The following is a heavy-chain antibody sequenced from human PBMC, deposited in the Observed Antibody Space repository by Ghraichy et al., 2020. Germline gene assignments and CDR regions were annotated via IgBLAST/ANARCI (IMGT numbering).Heavy chain of an antibody. CDR2: IYYRGST. CDR3: ARHWNIVVVVAAKAFDF. D-gene: IGHD2-15*01. Sequence: SETLSLTCTVSGGSISSSSYYWGWIRQPPGKGLEWIGSIYYRGSTYYNPSLKSRVTISVDTSKNQFSLKLSSVTAADTAVYYCARHWNIVVVVAAKAFDFWGQGTLVAVSS. V-gene: IGHV4-39*01. CDR1: GGSISSSSYY. J-gene: IGHJ4*02.